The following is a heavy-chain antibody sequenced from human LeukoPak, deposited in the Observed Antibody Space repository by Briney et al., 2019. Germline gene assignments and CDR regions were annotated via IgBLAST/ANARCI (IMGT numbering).Heavy chain of an antibody. J-gene: IGHJ5*02. CDR2: IRSKANSYAT. V-gene: IGHV3-73*01. D-gene: IGHD3-22*01. CDR3: TRRPDYYDSSGYYYFWFDP. CDR1: GFTFSGSA. Sequence: PGGALKLSCAASGFTFSGSAMHWVRQASGKGLEWVGRIRSKANSYATAYAASVKGRLTISRDDSKNTAYLQMNRLKTEDTAVYYCTRRPDYYDSSGYYYFWFDPWGQGTLVTVSS.